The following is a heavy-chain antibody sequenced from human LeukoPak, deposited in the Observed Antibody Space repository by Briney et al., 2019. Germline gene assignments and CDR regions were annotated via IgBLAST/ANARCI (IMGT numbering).Heavy chain of an antibody. CDR1: GFPFSSYW. Sequence: GSLRLSSVASGFPFSSYWMTRVRQAPGKGLEWVANIKQDGSKKSYVDSVKGRFTISRDNAKNSLYLQMNSLRAEDTAIYYCTRVGYIDEGIDYWGQGTLVTVSS. D-gene: IGHD5-24*01. J-gene: IGHJ4*02. CDR2: IKQDGSKK. CDR3: TRVGYIDEGIDY. V-gene: IGHV3-7*04.